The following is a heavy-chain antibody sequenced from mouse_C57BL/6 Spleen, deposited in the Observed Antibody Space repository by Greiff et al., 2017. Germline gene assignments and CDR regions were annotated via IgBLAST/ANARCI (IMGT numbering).Heavy chain of an antibody. V-gene: IGHV3-6*01. D-gene: IGHD2-3*01. J-gene: IGHJ1*03. CDR3: ARERGLLRYFDV. CDR2: ISYDGSN. Sequence: DVKLQESGPGLVKPSQSLSLTCSVTGYSITSGYYWNWIRQFPGNKLEWMGYISYDGSNNYNPSLKNRISITRDTSKNQFFLKLNSVTTEDTATYYCARERGLLRYFDVWGTGTTVTVSS. CDR1: GYSITSGYY.